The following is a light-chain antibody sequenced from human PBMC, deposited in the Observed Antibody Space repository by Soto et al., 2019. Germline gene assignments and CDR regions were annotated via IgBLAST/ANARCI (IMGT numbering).Light chain of an antibody. CDR1: SSNIGNDY. CDR2: DNN. CDR3: ATWDKSLSAGV. V-gene: IGLV1-51*01. Sequence: QSVLTQPPSMSAAPGQKVTISCSGSSSNIGNDYVSWYQHFPGTAPKVLIYDNNKRPSGIPDRFSGSKSGTSATLGITGLQTGDEADYYCATWDKSLSAGVFGGGTKLTVL. J-gene: IGLJ3*02.